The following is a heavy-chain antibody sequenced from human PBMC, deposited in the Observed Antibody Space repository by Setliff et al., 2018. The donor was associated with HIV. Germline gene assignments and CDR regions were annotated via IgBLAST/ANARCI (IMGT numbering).Heavy chain of an antibody. D-gene: IGHD6-13*01. V-gene: IGHV4-39*07. J-gene: IGHJ4*02. CDR3: ARGIAAAGR. CDR1: GGSISSSSYY. CDR2: IFYSGHT. Sequence: SETLSLTCTVSGGSISSSSYYWGWIRQPPGKGLEWIGNIFYSGHTFYNPSLKSRVTISVDTSKNQFSLKPTSVTAADTAVYYCARGIAAAGRWGQGTLVTVSS.